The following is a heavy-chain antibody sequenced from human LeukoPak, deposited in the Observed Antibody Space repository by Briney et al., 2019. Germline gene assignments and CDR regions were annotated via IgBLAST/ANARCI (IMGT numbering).Heavy chain of an antibody. CDR1: AGSISSSSHH. D-gene: IGHD5-12*01. CDR3: VRHDGRGGATMGALDS. J-gene: IGHJ4*02. V-gene: IGHV4-39*01. CDR2: IYYGRTT. Sequence: SETLSLTCTVSAGSISSSSHHWGWIRQSPGKGLEWVGSIYYGRTTYYNPSLNSRVTISVVTSKNQFSLQLNSVTAADTAVYYCVRHDGRGGATMGALDSWGQGSLVTVSS.